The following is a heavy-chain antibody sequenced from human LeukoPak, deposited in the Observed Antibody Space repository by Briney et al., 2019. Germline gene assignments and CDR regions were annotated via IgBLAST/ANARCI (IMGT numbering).Heavy chain of an antibody. CDR1: GFTFSSHW. Sequence: PGGSLRFSCVASGFTFSSHWMTWVRQAPGKGLEWVANIRRDGSEQYYVDSVKGRFTISRDDAKKSLYLQMNSLRAEDTAVYYCARDAGLVGANRDYYGMDVWGHGTTVIVSS. J-gene: IGHJ6*02. CDR3: ARDAGLVGANRDYYGMDV. V-gene: IGHV3-7*01. CDR2: IRRDGSEQ. D-gene: IGHD1-26*01.